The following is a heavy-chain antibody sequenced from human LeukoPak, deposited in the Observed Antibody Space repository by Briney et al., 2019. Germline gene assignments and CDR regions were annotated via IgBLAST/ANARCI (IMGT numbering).Heavy chain of an antibody. Sequence: GRSLRLSCTASGFTFGDYAMSWVRQAPGKGLEWGGFIRSKAYGGTTEYAASVKGRFTISRDDSKSIAYLQMNSLKTEDTAVYYCTRTGGRILTGSWGQGTLVTVSS. CDR1: GFTFGDYA. J-gene: IGHJ5*02. CDR2: IRSKAYGGTT. CDR3: TRTGGRILTGS. D-gene: IGHD3-9*01. V-gene: IGHV3-49*04.